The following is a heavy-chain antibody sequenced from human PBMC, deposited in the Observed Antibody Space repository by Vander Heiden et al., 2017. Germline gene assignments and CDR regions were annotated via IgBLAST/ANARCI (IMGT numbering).Heavy chain of an antibody. Sequence: QVTLKESGPVLVKPTETLTLTCTVSGFSLSNARMGVSWIRQPPGKALEWLAHIFSNDEKPYSTSLKSRLTISKDTSKSQVVLTMTNMDPVDTATYYCARSRVRYYYDSSGYYTFDYWGQGTLVTVSS. J-gene: IGHJ4*02. CDR1: GFSLSNARMG. V-gene: IGHV2-26*01. CDR3: ARSRVRYYYDSSGYYTFDY. D-gene: IGHD3-22*01. CDR2: IFSNDEK.